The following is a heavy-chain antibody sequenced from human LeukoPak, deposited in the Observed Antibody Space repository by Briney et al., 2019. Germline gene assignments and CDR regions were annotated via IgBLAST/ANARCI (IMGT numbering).Heavy chain of an antibody. J-gene: IGHJ4*02. V-gene: IGHV3-30*03. CDR1: GFTFSTYG. D-gene: IGHD6-19*01. Sequence: GGSLRLSCAASGFTFSTYGLHWVRQAPGKGLEWVAVISFDDFNIYYADSVKGRFTISRDNAMDTLYLQMDGLTPEDTAVYYCARDGRRPRIAVSGSDYWGQGTLVTVSS. CDR3: ARDGRRPRIAVSGSDY. CDR2: ISFDDFNI.